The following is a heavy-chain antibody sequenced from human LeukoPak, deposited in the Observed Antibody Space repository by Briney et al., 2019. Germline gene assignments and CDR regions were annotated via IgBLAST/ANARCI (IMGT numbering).Heavy chain of an antibody. CDR3: AKDRGSFGVGYSWFDP. Sequence: GGSLRLSCAASGFTFSSYAMSWVRQAPGKGLEWVSAISGSGGSTYYADSVKGRFTISRDNSKNTLYLQMNSLRAEDTAVYYCAKDRGSFGVGYSWFDPWGQGTLVTVSS. CDR2: ISGSGGST. CDR1: GFTFSSYA. J-gene: IGHJ5*02. D-gene: IGHD3-3*01. V-gene: IGHV3-23*01.